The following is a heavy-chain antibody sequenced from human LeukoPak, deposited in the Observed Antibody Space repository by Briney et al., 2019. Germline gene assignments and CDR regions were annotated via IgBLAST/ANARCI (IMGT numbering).Heavy chain of an antibody. CDR3: ARDSSRAGDDWLFPKFDY. V-gene: IGHV4-4*02. D-gene: IGHD3-9*01. CDR1: GGSISSSNW. CDR2: IYHSGST. J-gene: IGHJ4*02. Sequence: SGTLSLTCAVSGGSISSSNWWSWVRQPPGKGLEWIGEIYHSGSTNYNPSLKSRVTISVDKSKNQFSLKLSSVTAADTAVYYCARDSSRAGDDWLFPKFDYWGQGTLVTVSS.